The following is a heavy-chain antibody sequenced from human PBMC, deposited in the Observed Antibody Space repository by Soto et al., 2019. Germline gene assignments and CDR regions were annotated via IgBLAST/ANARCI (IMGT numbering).Heavy chain of an antibody. CDR1: GGSISSYY. D-gene: IGHD3-10*01. V-gene: IGHV4-59*01. CDR2: IYYSGST. J-gene: IGHJ6*02. CDR3: ARGGLLWFGGAYYYGMDV. Sequence: SETLSLTCTVSGGSISSYYWSWIRQPPGKGLEWIGYIYYSGSTNYNPSLKSRVTISVDTSKNQFSLKLSSVTAADTAVYYCARGGLLWFGGAYYYGMDVWRQETTVTVSS.